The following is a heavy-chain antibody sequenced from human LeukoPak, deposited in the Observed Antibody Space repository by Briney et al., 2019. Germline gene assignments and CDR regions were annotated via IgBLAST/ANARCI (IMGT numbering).Heavy chain of an antibody. J-gene: IGHJ4*02. CDR2: ISSYGGST. D-gene: IGHD5-18*01. V-gene: IGHV3-64*01. CDR1: GFTFSSYA. Sequence: GGSLRLSCAASGFTFSSYAMHWVRQAPGKGLEYVSAISSYGGSTYYANSVKGRFTISRDNSKNTLYLQMGSLRAEDTAVYYCARETLHGYSYGFAGYWGQGTLVTVSS. CDR3: ARETLHGYSYGFAGY.